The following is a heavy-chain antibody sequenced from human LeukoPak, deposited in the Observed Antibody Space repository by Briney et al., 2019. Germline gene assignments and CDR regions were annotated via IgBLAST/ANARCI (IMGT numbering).Heavy chain of an antibody. V-gene: IGHV3-30-3*01. CDR3: ARPLGVVVITRSGAFDI. J-gene: IGHJ3*02. CDR1: GFTFSSYA. CDR2: ISYDGSNK. D-gene: IGHD3-22*01. Sequence: PGGSLRLSCAASGFTFSSYAMHWVRQAPGKGLEWVAVISYDGSNKYYADSVKGRFTISRDNSKNTLYLQMNSLRAEDTAVYYCARPLGVVVITRSGAFDIWGQGTMVTVSS.